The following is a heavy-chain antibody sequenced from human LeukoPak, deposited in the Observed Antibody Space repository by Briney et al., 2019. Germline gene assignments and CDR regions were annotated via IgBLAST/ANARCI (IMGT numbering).Heavy chain of an antibody. D-gene: IGHD3-22*01. J-gene: IGHJ4*02. CDR2: IYSGGST. CDR1: GFTVSSNY. V-gene: IGHV3-53*01. CDR3: ARAWYYYDSSGYRD. Sequence: GGSLRLSCAASGFTVSSNYMSWVRQAPGKGLEWVSVIYSGGSTYYADSVKGRFTISRDNSKNTLYLQMNSLRPEDTAVYYCARAWYYYDSSGYRDWGQGTLVTVSS.